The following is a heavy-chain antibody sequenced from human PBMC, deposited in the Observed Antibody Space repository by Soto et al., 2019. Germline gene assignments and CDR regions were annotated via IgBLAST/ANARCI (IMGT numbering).Heavy chain of an antibody. D-gene: IGHD3-16*02. CDR3: AKDSYQGSQRPSSIWGSYQTHNTKWFDP. J-gene: IGHJ5*02. CDR1: GFTFSSYA. Sequence: PGGSLRLSCAASGFTFSSYAMSWVRQVPGKGLDWVSTISGSGGSTYYADSVKGRFTVSRDNSKNTLFLQMDSLRAEDTGVYHCAKDSYQGSQRPSSIWGSYQTHNTKWFDPWGQGAQVTVSS. V-gene: IGHV3-23*01. CDR2: ISGSGGST.